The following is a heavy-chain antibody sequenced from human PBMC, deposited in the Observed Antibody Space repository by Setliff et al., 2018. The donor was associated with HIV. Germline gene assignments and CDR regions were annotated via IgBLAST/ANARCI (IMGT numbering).Heavy chain of an antibody. D-gene: IGHD3-10*01. J-gene: IGHJ4*02. V-gene: IGHV4-39*01. CDR2: IHHSGTA. Sequence: ETLSLTCTVSGGFISSSSYYWGWIRQPPGKGLEWIGSIHHSGTAYDNPSLKSRVTISVDPSKNQILLRLSSVTAADTAVYYCARLSGGMVPNYWGQGTLVTVSS. CDR1: GGFISSSSYY. CDR3: ARLSGGMVPNY.